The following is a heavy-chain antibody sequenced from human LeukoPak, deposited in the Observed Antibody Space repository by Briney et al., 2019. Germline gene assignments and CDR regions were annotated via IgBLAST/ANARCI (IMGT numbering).Heavy chain of an antibody. CDR1: GYTFTSYG. D-gene: IGHD2-2*01. Sequence: GASVKVSCKASGYTFTSYGISWVRQAPGQGLEWMGWISAYNGNTNYAQKLQGRVTMTTDTSTSTAYMELRSLRSDDTAVYYCAREHCISTSCYGGGDYWGQGTLVTVSS. V-gene: IGHV1-18*01. J-gene: IGHJ4*02. CDR3: AREHCISTSCYGGGDY. CDR2: ISAYNGNT.